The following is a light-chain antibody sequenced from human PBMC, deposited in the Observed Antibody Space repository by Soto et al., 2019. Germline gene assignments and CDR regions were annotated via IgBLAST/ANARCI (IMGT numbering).Light chain of an antibody. CDR3: QQYTIDPPGT. Sequence: DIQMTQSPSSLSASVGDRVTLTCRASQDISHFLSWYPQRPCKIPKLLRYGTSTLQSGVPSRFSGSGSGTAFTLTISSLQPEDFATYYCQQYTIDPPGTFGQGTKVEI. V-gene: IGKV1-27*01. CDR1: QDISHF. J-gene: IGKJ1*01. CDR2: GTS.